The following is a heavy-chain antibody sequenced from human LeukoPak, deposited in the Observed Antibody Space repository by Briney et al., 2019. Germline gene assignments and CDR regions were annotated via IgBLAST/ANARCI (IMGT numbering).Heavy chain of an antibody. CDR3: ARRSGIAVAGAFDY. D-gene: IGHD6-19*01. Sequence: PGGSLRLSCAASGFTFSSYGMSWVRQAPGKGLEWVSAISGSGGSTYYADSVKGRFTISRDNSKNTLFLQMNGLRAEDTAVYYCARRSGIAVAGAFDYRGQGTLVTVSS. J-gene: IGHJ4*02. V-gene: IGHV3-23*01. CDR2: ISGSGGST. CDR1: GFTFSSYG.